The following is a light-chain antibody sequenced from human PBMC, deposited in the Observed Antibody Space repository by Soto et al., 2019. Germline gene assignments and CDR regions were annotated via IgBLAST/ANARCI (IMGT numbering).Light chain of an antibody. CDR1: TSDIGGYNY. CDR2: DVS. V-gene: IGLV2-14*03. J-gene: IGLJ1*01. Sequence: QSALTQPASVSGSPGQSITISCTGTTSDIGGYNYVSWYQQHPGEAPKLVIFDVSDRPSGVSDRFSGSKSGNTASLTISGLQAEDEADYFCSSHASSGYVFGAGTKLTLL. CDR3: SSHASSGYV.